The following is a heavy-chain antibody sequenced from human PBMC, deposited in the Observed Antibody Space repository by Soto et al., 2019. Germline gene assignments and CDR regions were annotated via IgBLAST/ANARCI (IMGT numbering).Heavy chain of an antibody. D-gene: IGHD6-6*01. J-gene: IGHJ3*02. CDR2: IYWSGDE. CDR3: ARGLATLPVFAFDI. Sequence: QGTLKESGPTLVKPTQTLTLTCSFSGFSLSTSGVGVGWIRQSPGKALEWLALIYWSGDEHYRPSLKSRLSIIKDISKNHVVLIMTDMDPVDTATYYCARGLATLPVFAFDIWGQGTMVTVSS. V-gene: IGHV2-5*01. CDR1: GFSLSTSGVG.